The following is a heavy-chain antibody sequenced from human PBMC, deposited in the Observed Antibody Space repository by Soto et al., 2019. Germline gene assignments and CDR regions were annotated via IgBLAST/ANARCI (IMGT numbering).Heavy chain of an antibody. Sequence: EVQLVESGGGLVQPGESLRLSCAASGFTFSSYWMHWVRQAPGKGLVWVSRINSDGSRTNYADSVKGRFTVSRDNAKNTQYLQVNSLRAEDTAVYYCARVLTGSWNWFDPWGQGTPVTVSS. CDR3: ARVLTGSWNWFDP. V-gene: IGHV3-74*01. J-gene: IGHJ5*02. D-gene: IGHD6-13*01. CDR2: INSDGSRT. CDR1: GFTFSSYW.